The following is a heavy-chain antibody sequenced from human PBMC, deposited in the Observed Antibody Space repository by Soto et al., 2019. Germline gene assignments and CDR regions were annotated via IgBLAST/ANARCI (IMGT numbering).Heavy chain of an antibody. J-gene: IGHJ4*02. CDR2: INSDGSST. V-gene: IGHV3-74*01. CDR1: GFTFSSYW. Sequence: GGSLRLSCAASGFTFSSYWMHWVRQAPGKGLVWVSRINSDGSSTSYADSVKGRFTISRDNAKNTLYLQMNSLRAEDTAVYYCARVGYDFWSGSDYFDYWGQGTLVTVSS. CDR3: ARVGYDFWSGSDYFDY. D-gene: IGHD3-3*01.